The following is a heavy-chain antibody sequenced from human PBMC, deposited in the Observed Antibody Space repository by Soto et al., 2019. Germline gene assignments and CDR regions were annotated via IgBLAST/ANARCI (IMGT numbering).Heavy chain of an antibody. CDR2: IYYSGST. CDR3: ASHNCGGDCYSRYFQH. J-gene: IGHJ1*01. CDR1: GVSVRGYY. Sequence: SETLSLTCNVSGVSVRGYYWSWIRQPPGKGPEWIGYIYYSGSTNYNPSLKSRVTISVDTSKDQFSLKPTSVTAADTAMYFCASHNCGGDCYSRYFQHWGQGTLVTVSS. V-gene: IGHV4-59*02. D-gene: IGHD2-21*02.